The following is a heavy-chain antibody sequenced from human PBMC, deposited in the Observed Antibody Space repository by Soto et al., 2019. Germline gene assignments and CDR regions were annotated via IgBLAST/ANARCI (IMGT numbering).Heavy chain of an antibody. CDR2: INAGYGNT. J-gene: IGHJ4*02. CDR3: ARDTGDGTFDF. CDR1: GYTLSSYA. V-gene: IGHV1-3*01. D-gene: IGHD7-27*01. Sequence: GASVEVFCKDSGYTLSSYAMHWVRQAPGQMFEWMGWINAGYGNTKSSQKFQDRVTISRDTSASTAYMELTSLRSEDTAVYYCARDTGDGTFDFWGQGTLVTGSS.